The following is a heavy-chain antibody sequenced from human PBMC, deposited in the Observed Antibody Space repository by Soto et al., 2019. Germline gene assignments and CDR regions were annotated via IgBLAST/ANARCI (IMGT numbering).Heavy chain of an antibody. CDR3: AKDPLSSLATRLYYFDH. CDR1: GFMFKKYA. D-gene: IGHD2-21*02. V-gene: IGHV3-23*01. Sequence: EVQLLESGGGLVQPGGSLRLSCAASGFMFKKYAMSWVRQAPGKGLEWVSGISGSDGRTSYAESVKGRFTISRDNSTSPLHLQMNSLRPEDTAMYYCAKDPLSSLATRLYYFDHWGQGKPGPRLL. J-gene: IGHJ4*02. CDR2: ISGSDGRT.